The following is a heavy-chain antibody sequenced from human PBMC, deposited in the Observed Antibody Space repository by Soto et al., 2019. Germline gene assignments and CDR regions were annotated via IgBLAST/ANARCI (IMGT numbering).Heavy chain of an antibody. V-gene: IGHV1-8*01. CDR1: GYTFTSYD. CDR2: MNPNSGNT. J-gene: IGHJ6*02. Sequence: QVQLVQSGAEVKKPGASVKVPCKASGYTFTSYDINWVRQATGQGLEWMGWMNPNSGNTGYAQKFQVRVTMTRNTSINTPYMELSSLRSEDTAVYYCSREVNFYGLDVRGQGTTVTVSS. CDR3: SREVNFYGLDV.